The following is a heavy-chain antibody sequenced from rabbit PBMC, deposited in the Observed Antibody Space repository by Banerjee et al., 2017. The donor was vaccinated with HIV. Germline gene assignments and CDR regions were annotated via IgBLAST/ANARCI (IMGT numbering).Heavy chain of an antibody. Sequence: QEQLVESGGGLVQPGGSLKLSCKASGFDFSSYGVSWVRQAPGKGLEWIGYIDPVFGSTIYASWVNGRFTISSHNAQNTLYLQLNSLTAADTATYFCARSSSWYNFNVWGQGTLVTVS. CDR2: IDPVFGST. J-gene: IGHJ4*01. V-gene: IGHV1S47*01. D-gene: IGHD1-1*01. CDR1: GFDFSSYG. CDR3: ARSSSWYNFNV.